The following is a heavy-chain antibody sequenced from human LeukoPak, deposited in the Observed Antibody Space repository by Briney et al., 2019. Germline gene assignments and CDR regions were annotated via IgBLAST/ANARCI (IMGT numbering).Heavy chain of an antibody. V-gene: IGHV4-59*01. CDR1: GGSISSYF. CDR3: AKDSRGKS. CDR2: IYYTGST. D-gene: IGHD3-16*01. Sequence: PSETLSLTCTISGGSISSYFWSWIRQPPGKGLERIGYIYYTGSTNYNPSLKSRVIISLDTSKNQFSLKLSSVTAADTAVYYCAKDSRGKSWGQGTLVTVSS. J-gene: IGHJ4*02.